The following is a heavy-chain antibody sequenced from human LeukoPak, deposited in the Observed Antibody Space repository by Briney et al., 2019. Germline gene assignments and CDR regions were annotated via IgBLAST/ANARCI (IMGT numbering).Heavy chain of an antibody. CDR1: GFTFSGSP. D-gene: IGHD1-7*01. Sequence: GGSLKLSCAASGFTFSGSPIHWVRQASGKGLEWVGHIRSKADKYATTYAASLRGRFTISRDDSENTAYLQMNSQRAEDTAVYYCTKDWNYAVDPWGQGTQVTVSS. CDR3: TKDWNYAVDP. V-gene: IGHV3-73*01. CDR2: IRSKADKYAT. J-gene: IGHJ5*02.